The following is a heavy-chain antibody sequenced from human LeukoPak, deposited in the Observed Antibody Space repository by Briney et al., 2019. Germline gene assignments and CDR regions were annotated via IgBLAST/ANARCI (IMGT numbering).Heavy chain of an antibody. J-gene: IGHJ2*01. CDR2: IYSSGST. CDR1: GCTVSSNY. Sequence: GGSLRLSCAASGCTVSSNYMSWVRQAPGKGLEWVSVIYSSGSTYYADSVKGRFTISRDNSKNTLYLQMNSLRAEDTAVYYCARVPDYYDSSGHGFDLWGRGTLVTVSS. D-gene: IGHD3-22*01. V-gene: IGHV3-53*01. CDR3: ARVPDYYDSSGHGFDL.